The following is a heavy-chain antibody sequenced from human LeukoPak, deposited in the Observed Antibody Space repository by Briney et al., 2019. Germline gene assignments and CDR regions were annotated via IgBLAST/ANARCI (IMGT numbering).Heavy chain of an antibody. CDR3: ARARSGKWGFDY. D-gene: IGHD1-26*01. CDR2: IYYSGST. J-gene: IGHJ4*02. V-gene: IGHV4-39*07. CDR1: VGSISSSSYY. Sequence: SETLSLTCTVPVGSISSSSYYWGWIRQPPGKGLEWIGSIYYSGSTYYNPSLKSRVTISVDTSKNQFSLKLSSVTAADTAVYYCARARSGKWGFDYWGQGTLVTVSS.